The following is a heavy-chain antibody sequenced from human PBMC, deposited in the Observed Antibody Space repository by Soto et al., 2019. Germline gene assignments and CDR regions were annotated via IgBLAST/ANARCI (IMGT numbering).Heavy chain of an antibody. CDR2: ISYDGSNK. D-gene: IGHD6-6*01. V-gene: IGHV3-30*18. Sequence: VGSLRLSCAASGFTFSSYGMHWVRQAPGKGLEWVAVISYDGSNKYYADSVKGRFTISGDNSKNTLYLQMNSLRAEDTAVYYCAKDRGAARPPFDYWGQGTLVTVSS. CDR1: GFTFSSYG. CDR3: AKDRGAARPPFDY. J-gene: IGHJ4*02.